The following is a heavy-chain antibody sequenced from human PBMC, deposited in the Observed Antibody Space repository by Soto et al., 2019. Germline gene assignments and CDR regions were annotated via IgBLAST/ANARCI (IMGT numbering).Heavy chain of an antibody. V-gene: IGHV1-18*01. Sequence: QVQLVQSGAEVKKPGASVKVSCKASGYTFTSYGISWVRQAPGKGLEWMGWISAYNGNTNYAQKLQGRVTMTTDTSTSTAYMELRSLRSDDTAVYYCARDFCSSTSCYHSNWFDPWGQGTLVTVSS. CDR3: ARDFCSSTSCYHSNWFDP. CDR1: GYTFTSYG. CDR2: ISAYNGNT. D-gene: IGHD2-2*01. J-gene: IGHJ5*02.